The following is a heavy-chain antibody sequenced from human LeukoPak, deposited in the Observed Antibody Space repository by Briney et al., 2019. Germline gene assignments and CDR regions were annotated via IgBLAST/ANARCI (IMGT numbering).Heavy chain of an antibody. D-gene: IGHD7-27*01. CDR3: ARVANWAGDY. CDR1: GFTVSSNY. J-gene: IGHJ4*02. CDR2: IYSGGST. V-gene: IGHV3-66*01. Sequence: TGGSLRLSCAASGFTVSSNYMSCVRQAPGKGLEWVSVIYSGGSTYYADSVKGRFTVSRDNSKNTVYPQMNSLRAEDTAVYYCARVANWAGDYWGQGTLVTVSS.